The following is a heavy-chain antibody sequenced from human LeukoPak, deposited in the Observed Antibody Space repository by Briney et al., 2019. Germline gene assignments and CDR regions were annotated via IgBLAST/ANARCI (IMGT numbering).Heavy chain of an antibody. V-gene: IGHV3-30-3*01. CDR3: VRDLPRPHTAMVSYYFDY. Sequence: GRSLRLSCAASGFTFSSYAMHWVRQAPGKGLEWVAVISYDGSNKYYADSVKGRFTISRDNSKNTLYLQMNSLRAEDTAVYYCVRDLPRPHTAMVSYYFDYWGQGTLVTVSS. J-gene: IGHJ4*02. D-gene: IGHD5-18*01. CDR2: ISYDGSNK. CDR1: GFTFSSYA.